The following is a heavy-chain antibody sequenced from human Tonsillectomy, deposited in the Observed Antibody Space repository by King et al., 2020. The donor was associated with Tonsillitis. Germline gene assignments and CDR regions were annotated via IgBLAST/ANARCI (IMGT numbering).Heavy chain of an antibody. V-gene: IGHV4-34*01. CDR2: INHSGST. Sequence: VQLQQWGAGLLKPSETLSLTCAVYGGSFSGYYWSWIRQPPGKGLEWIGEINHSGSTNYNPSLKSRVTISVDTSKNQFSLKLSSVTAADTAVYYCARGEYPGPNHGWGQGTLVTVSS. CDR3: ARGEYPGPNHG. D-gene: IGHD2-2*01. J-gene: IGHJ4*02. CDR1: GGSFSGYY.